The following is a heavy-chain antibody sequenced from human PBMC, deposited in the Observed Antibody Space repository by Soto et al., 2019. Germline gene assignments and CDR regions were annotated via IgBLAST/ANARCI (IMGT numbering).Heavy chain of an antibody. V-gene: IGHV3-74*01. CDR2: ITSDGRST. J-gene: IGHJ4*02. CDR1: GFTVSKYW. D-gene: IGHD3-16*01. CDR3: VKMGGFDF. Sequence: EVQLVESGGGLVQPGGSLRLSCVASGFTVSKYWMHWVRQAPGKGLVWLSRITSDGRSTSYADSVKGRFTISRDNANNTVFLQMKSRRAEDTAVYYCVKMGGFDFLGPGAVVTVSS.